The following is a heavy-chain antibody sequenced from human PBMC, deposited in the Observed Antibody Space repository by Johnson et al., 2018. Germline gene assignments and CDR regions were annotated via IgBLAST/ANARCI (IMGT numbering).Heavy chain of an antibody. Sequence: VQLVESGGDLVQPGGSLRLSCAASGFTFSTYVSWVRQAPGLGLEWVSTISDSGQHTFYADSVKGRFTISSDNSKDTGYQQMNTRRAEDTAVYYCAKGLRGKTYFQYWGQGTLVTVYS. CDR2: ISDSGQHT. V-gene: IGHV3-23*04. D-gene: IGHD2-8*01. J-gene: IGHJ1*01. CDR3: AKGLRGKTYFQY. CDR1: GFTFSTYV.